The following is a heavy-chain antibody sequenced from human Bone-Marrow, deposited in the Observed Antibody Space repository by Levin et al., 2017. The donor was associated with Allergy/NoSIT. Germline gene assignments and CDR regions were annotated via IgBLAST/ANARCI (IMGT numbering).Heavy chain of an antibody. V-gene: IGHV1-18*01. CDR2: ISAYTGKT. Sequence: ASVKVSCKASGYAFTGNGISWMRQAPGEGLEWMGWISAYTGKTHYAQRFQGRLSMTRDTSTRTVHMELGSLRSDDTAVYYCARDRRNEGYSNGFDAFDVCGQGTMVTVSS. D-gene: IGHD4-11*01. J-gene: IGHJ3*01. CDR1: GYAFTGNG. CDR3: ARDRRNEGYSNGFDAFDV.